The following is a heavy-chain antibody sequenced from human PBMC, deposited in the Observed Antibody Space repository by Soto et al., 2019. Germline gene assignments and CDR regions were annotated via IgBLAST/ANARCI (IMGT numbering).Heavy chain of an antibody. V-gene: IGHV3-49*03. CDR1: GFTFGDYA. J-gene: IGHJ4*02. CDR2: IRSKAYGGTT. CDR3: TSEITMVRGVIISGYYFDY. Sequence: PGGSLRLSCTASGFTFGDYAMSWFRRAPGKGLEWVGFIRSKAYGGTTEYAASVKGRFTISRDDSKSIAYLQMNSLKTEDTAVYYCTSEITMVRGVIISGYYFDYWGQGTLVTVSS. D-gene: IGHD3-10*01.